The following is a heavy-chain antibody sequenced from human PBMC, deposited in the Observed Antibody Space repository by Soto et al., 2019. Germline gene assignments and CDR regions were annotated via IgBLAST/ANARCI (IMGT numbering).Heavy chain of an antibody. CDR1: GVSITNTSYY. Sequence: QLQLQESGPGLVKPSETPSLTCTVSGVSITNTSYYWGWIRQPPGKGLEWIGTIYFSGSTFYNPSLKSRLTISVDTSKNQFSLRLSSVTAADTAVYYCARHGSYWGQGTLVAVSS. CDR3: ARHGSY. J-gene: IGHJ4*02. V-gene: IGHV4-39*01. CDR2: IYFSGST.